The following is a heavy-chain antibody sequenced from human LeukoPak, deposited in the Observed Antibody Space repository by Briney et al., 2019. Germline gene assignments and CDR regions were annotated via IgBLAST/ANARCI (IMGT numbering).Heavy chain of an antibody. CDR3: ARRPDYGGTPTFDY. CDR2: IDNSGGYT. V-gene: IGHV3-23*01. D-gene: IGHD4-23*01. CDR1: GFTFGTYA. J-gene: IGHJ4*02. Sequence: RGSLRLSCAASGFTFGTYAMSWVRQAPGKGLEWVSTIDNSGGYTYYADSVKGRFTISRDNSKNTLFLQMNSLRVEDTAVYYCARRPDYGGTPTFDYWGQGTLVTVSS.